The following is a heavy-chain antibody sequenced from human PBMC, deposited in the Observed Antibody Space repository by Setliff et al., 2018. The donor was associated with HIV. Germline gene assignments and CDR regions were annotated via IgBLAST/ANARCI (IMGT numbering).Heavy chain of an antibody. J-gene: IGHJ5*02. CDR1: GGSISSYY. D-gene: IGHD6-13*01. Sequence: SETLSLTCKVSGGSISSYYWTWIRQPPGKGLEWTGDINHSGKTNYNRSLKSRVTISLDTSKNQFSLRLTSVTAADTAVYYCAREGGTGRSSWYGAYWYDPWGQGTLVTVSS. CDR3: AREGGTGRSSWYGAYWYDP. V-gene: IGHV4-34*01. CDR2: INHSGKT.